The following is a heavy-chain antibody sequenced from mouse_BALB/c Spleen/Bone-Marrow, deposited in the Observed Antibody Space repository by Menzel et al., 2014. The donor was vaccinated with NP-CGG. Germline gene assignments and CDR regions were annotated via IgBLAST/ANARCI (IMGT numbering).Heavy chain of an antibody. V-gene: IGHV1S81*02. CDR1: GYTLTSYW. D-gene: IGHD2-2*01. Sequence: QVQLQQSGAELVKPGASVKLSCKASGYTLTSYWMHWVKQRPGQGLEWIGEINPSNGRADYNEKFRSMATLTVDRSSSTAYMQLSSLTSEDSAVYYCARAGGYDGFAYWGQGTLVTVSA. CDR2: INPSNGRA. CDR3: ARAGGYDGFAY. J-gene: IGHJ3*01.